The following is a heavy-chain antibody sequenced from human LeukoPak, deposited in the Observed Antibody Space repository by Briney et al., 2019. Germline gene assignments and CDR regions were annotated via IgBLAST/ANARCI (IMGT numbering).Heavy chain of an antibody. J-gene: IGHJ6*02. Sequence: SETLSLTCTVSGGSISSYYWSWIRQPPGKGLEWIGYIYYSGSTNYNPSLKSRVTMSVDTSKNQFSLNLSSVTAADTAVYYCASRLGYSSSWYYGMDVWGQGTTVTVSS. CDR3: ASRLGYSSSWYYGMDV. CDR2: IYYSGST. CDR1: GGSISSYY. D-gene: IGHD6-13*01. V-gene: IGHV4-59*08.